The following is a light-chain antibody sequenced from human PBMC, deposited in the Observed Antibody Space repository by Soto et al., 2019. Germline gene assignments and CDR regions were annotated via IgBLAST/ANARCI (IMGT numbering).Light chain of an antibody. V-gene: IGKV3-20*01. CDR3: HQDGNSPPT. Sequence: EIVLTQSPGTVSLSPGETATLSCRASQTVSSDYLAWYQKKPGQAPRLLIYGTTDRATGVSDRFSGGGSGTAVTLTMCRLEPEDSALCNGHQDGNSPPTFGGGTKVEI. J-gene: IGKJ4*01. CDR2: GTT. CDR1: QTVSSDY.